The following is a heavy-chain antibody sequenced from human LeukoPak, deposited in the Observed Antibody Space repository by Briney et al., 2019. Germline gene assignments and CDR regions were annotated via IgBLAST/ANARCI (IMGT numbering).Heavy chain of an antibody. J-gene: IGHJ4*02. V-gene: IGHV4-59*01. CDR2: IYYSGST. Sequence: SETLSLTCTVSGGSISSYYWSWIRQPPGKGLEWIAYIYYSGSTNYNPSLKSRVTIAIDTSKNQFSLKLSSVTAADTAVYYCARGGGSHFDYWGQGTLVTVSS. CDR1: GGSISSYY. D-gene: IGHD3-10*01. CDR3: ARGGGSHFDY.